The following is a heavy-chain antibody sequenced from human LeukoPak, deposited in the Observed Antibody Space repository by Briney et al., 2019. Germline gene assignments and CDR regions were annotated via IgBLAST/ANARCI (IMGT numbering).Heavy chain of an antibody. V-gene: IGHV4-59*12. Sequence: PSETLSLTCNVSGGSISSYYWSWIRQPPGKGLEWIGYIYHSGSTYYNPSLKSRVTISVDRSKNQFSLKLSSVTAADTAVYYCAREVGATLDYWGQGTLVTVSS. CDR1: GGSISSYY. J-gene: IGHJ4*02. D-gene: IGHD1-26*01. CDR3: AREVGATLDY. CDR2: IYHSGST.